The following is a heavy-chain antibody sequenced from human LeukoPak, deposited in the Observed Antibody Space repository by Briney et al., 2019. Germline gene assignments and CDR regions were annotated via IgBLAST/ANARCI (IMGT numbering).Heavy chain of an antibody. CDR2: VSSNGGRT. CDR1: GFTFSSFA. CDR3: AKESPDYGDPLDY. J-gene: IGHJ4*02. D-gene: IGHD4-17*01. Sequence: RGSPRLSCAASGFTFSSFAMAWVRQAPGKGLEWPSAVSSNGGRTYYADSVKGRFTVSRDNSKNTLFLEVNSLRAEDTAIYYCAKESPDYGDPLDYWGQGDLVSVPS. V-gene: IGHV3-23*01.